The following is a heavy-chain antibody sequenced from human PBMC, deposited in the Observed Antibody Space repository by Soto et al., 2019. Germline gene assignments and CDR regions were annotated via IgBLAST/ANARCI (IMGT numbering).Heavy chain of an antibody. CDR2: ISYDGSNK. CDR3: AKSGDYHYYYYMDV. D-gene: IGHD2-21*02. J-gene: IGHJ6*03. Sequence: GGSLRLSCAASGFTFSSYGMHWVRQAPGKGLEWVAVISYDGSNKYYADSVKGRFTISRDNSKNTLYLQMNSLRAEDTAVYYCAKSGDYHYYYYMDVWGKGTTVTVSS. V-gene: IGHV3-30*18. CDR1: GFTFSSYG.